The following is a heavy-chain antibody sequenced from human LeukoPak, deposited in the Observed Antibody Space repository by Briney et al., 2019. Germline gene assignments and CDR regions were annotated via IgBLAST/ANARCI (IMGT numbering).Heavy chain of an antibody. V-gene: IGHV4-61*02. CDR2: ISPSGST. CDR1: GGSINGGNYY. Sequence: SETLSLTCTVSGGSINGGNYYWTWLRQPAGKGLEWIGRISPSGSTNHNPSLTSRVTISVDTSKNQFSLKLNFVTAADTAVYYCARVSYQEGVDYWGQETLVTVSS. D-gene: IGHD2-2*01. J-gene: IGHJ4*02. CDR3: ARVSYQEGVDY.